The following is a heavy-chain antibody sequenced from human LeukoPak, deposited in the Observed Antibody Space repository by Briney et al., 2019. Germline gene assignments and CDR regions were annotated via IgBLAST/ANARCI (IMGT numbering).Heavy chain of an antibody. CDR1: GVSFSGYY. CDR2: INHSGST. Sequence: SETLSLTCAVYGVSFSGYYWSWLRQPPGKGREWIGEINHSGSTNYNPSLKSRVTISVDTSKNQFSLKLSSVTAADTAVYYCASNSEWFGDAMGLMPYYYYGMDVWGQGTTVTVSS. V-gene: IGHV4-34*01. D-gene: IGHD3-10*01. CDR3: ASNSEWFGDAMGLMPYYYYGMDV. J-gene: IGHJ6*02.